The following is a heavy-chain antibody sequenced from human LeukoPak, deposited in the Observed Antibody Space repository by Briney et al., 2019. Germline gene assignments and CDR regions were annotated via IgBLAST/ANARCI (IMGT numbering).Heavy chain of an antibody. CDR2: IYTSGST. Sequence: PSQTLSLTCTVSGGSISSGSYYWSWIRQPAGKGLEWIGRIYTSGSTNYNPSLKSRVTISVDTSKNQFSLKLSSVTAADTAVYYCARVFTFRGARAFDIWGQGTMVTVSS. CDR3: ARVFTFRGARAFDI. CDR1: GGSISSGSYY. D-gene: IGHD2/OR15-2a*01. J-gene: IGHJ3*02. V-gene: IGHV4-61*02.